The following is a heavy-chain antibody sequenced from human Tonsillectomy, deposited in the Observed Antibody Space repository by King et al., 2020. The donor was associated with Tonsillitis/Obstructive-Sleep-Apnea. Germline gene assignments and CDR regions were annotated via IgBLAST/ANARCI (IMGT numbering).Heavy chain of an antibody. Sequence: VQLVESGGGVVQPGRSLRLSCAASGFTFSTYGMHWVRQAPGKGLEWVAVIWYDGSNKCYVDSVKGRFTISRDNSKNTLYLQMNSLRADDTAVYYCASSSKLVRAEVATAIDYWGQGTLVTVSS. V-gene: IGHV3-33*01. J-gene: IGHJ4*02. CDR2: IWYDGSNK. CDR3: ASSSKLVRAEVATAIDY. D-gene: IGHD2-2*02. CDR1: GFTFSTYG.